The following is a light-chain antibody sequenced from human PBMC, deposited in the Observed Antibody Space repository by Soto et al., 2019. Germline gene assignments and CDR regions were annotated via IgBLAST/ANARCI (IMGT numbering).Light chain of an antibody. CDR3: QQYGSSPGT. CDR2: GAS. V-gene: IGKV3-20*01. CDR1: QSVSSSY. J-gene: IGKJ1*01. Sequence: EIVLTQSPGTLSLSPGERATLSCRASQSVSSSYLAWYQQKPGQAPRLLIYGASSRATGIPDWCSGSGSGTDFTLTISRLEPEDFAVYYCQQYGSSPGTFGQGTKVEIK.